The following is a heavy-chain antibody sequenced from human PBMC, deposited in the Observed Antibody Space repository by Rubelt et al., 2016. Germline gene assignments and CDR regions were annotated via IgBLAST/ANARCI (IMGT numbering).Heavy chain of an antibody. Sequence: QVQLQESGPGLVKPSETLSLTCAVYGGSFSGYYWSWIRQPPGKGLAWIGEINHRGSTNYNPSLKSRVTRSVDTSKNQFALKLSSVTAADTAVYYCARSPAVISVDYWGQGTLVTVSS. V-gene: IGHV4-34*01. CDR3: ARSPAVISVDY. CDR1: GGSFSGYY. J-gene: IGHJ4*02. CDR2: INHRGST. D-gene: IGHD2-2*01.